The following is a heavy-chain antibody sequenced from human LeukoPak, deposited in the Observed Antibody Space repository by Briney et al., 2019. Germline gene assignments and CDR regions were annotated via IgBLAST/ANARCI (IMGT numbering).Heavy chain of an antibody. J-gene: IGHJ4*02. Sequence: GESLKISCRGAGFSTTSCSIIWVGQMPGKGLEWMGIIYPGDSDTRYSPSFQGQVTISADKSISTAYLQWSSLKASDTAMYYCAKRTVSYFGTPHSSGQGTLVTVSS. V-gene: IGHV5-51*01. D-gene: IGHD2-8*02. CDR2: IYPGDSDT. CDR1: GFSTTSCS. CDR3: AKRTVSYFGTPHS.